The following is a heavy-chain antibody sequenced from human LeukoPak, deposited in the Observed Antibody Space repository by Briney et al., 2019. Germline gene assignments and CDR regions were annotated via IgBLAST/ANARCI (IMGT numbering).Heavy chain of an antibody. CDR1: GFTFSNYW. V-gene: IGHV3-7*03. D-gene: IGHD3-3*01. Sequence: GGSLRLSCAASGFTFSNYWMSWVRQAPGKGLEWVANIKQDGSEKYYVDSVKGRFTISRDNAKNSLFLQMNSLRAEDTAVYYCARDDGFGVPFDYWGQGTLVTVSS. CDR3: ARDDGFGVPFDY. CDR2: IKQDGSEK. J-gene: IGHJ4*02.